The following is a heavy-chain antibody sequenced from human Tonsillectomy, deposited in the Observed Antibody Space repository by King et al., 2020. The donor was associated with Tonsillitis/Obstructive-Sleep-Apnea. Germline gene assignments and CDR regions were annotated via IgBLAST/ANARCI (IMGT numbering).Heavy chain of an antibody. CDR1: GGSFSGYY. V-gene: IGHV4-34*01. CDR2: INHSGST. J-gene: IGHJ6*03. CDR3: ARGITYCSSTSCSRGYMDV. D-gene: IGHD2-2*01. Sequence: VQLQQWGAGLFKPSETLSLTCAVYGGSFSGYYWSWIRQPPGKGLEWIGEINHSGSTNYNPSLKSRVTISVDTSKNQFSLKLSSVTAADTAVYYCARGITYCSSTSCSRGYMDVWGKGTTVTVSS.